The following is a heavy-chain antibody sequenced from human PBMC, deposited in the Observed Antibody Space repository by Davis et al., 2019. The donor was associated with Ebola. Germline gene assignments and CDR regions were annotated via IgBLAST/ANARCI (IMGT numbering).Heavy chain of an antibody. J-gene: IGHJ4*02. CDR2: INHSGST. V-gene: IGHV4-34*01. CDR1: GGSFSGYY. D-gene: IGHD2-15*01. CDR3: ARARYNSGGSCYSDY. Sequence: SQTLSLTCAVYGGSFSGYYWSWIRQPPGKGLEWIGEINHSGSTNYNPSLKSRVTISVDTSKNQFSLKLSSVTAADTAVYYCARARYNSGGSCYSDYWGQGTLVTVSS.